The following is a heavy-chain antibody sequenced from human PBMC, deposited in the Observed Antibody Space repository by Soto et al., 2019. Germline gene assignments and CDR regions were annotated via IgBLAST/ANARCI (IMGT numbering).Heavy chain of an antibody. D-gene: IGHD3-16*01. CDR1: GFTFSTYW. CDR3: ARDLGGGHDY. Sequence: PGGSLRLSCAASGFTFSTYWMHWVRQAPGKGLVWVSRIKTDGSVTTYADSVKGRFTISRDNAKNTLYLQMNTLRAEDTAVYYCARDLGGGHDYWGRGTLVTVSS. J-gene: IGHJ4*02. CDR2: IKTDGSVT. V-gene: IGHV3-74*01.